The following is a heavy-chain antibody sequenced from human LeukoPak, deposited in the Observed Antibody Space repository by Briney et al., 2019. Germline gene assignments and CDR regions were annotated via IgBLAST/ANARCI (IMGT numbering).Heavy chain of an antibody. Sequence: SETLSLTCTVSGGSISSSSYYWGWIRQPPGKGLEWIGSIYYSGSTYYNPSLKSRVTISVDTSKNQFSLKLSSMTAADTAVYYCARGFSHSGSYKAIFDYWGQGTLVTVSS. CDR3: ARGFSHSGSYKAIFDY. D-gene: IGHD1-26*01. J-gene: IGHJ4*02. V-gene: IGHV4-39*07. CDR1: GGSISSSSYY. CDR2: IYYSGST.